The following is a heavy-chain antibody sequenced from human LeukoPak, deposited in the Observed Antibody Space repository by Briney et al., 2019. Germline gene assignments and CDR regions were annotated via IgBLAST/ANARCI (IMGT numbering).Heavy chain of an antibody. CDR3: ARARRTVGSYRALGI. J-gene: IGHJ3*02. D-gene: IGHD1-26*01. CDR1: GGTFISYA. Sequence: ASVKVSCKASGGTFISYAISWVRQATGQGLEWMGWMNPNSGNTGYAQKFQGRVTMTRNTSISTAYMELSSLRSEDTAVYYCARARRTVGSYRALGIWGQGTMVTVSS. CDR2: MNPNSGNT. V-gene: IGHV1-8*02.